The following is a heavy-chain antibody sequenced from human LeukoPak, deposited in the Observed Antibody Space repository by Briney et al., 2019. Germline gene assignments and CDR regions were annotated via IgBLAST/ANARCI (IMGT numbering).Heavy chain of an antibody. Sequence: GGSLRLSCVASGFTLSYYTMNWARQAPGKGLEWISYIRSSDGTVSYADSVKDRFTISTDTAKNSLFLQMNSLSAEDTAVYYCARDHAYAFDIWGQGTMVTVSS. V-gene: IGHV3-48*01. CDR3: ARDHAYAFDI. CDR1: GFTLSYYT. J-gene: IGHJ3*02. CDR2: IRSSDGTV.